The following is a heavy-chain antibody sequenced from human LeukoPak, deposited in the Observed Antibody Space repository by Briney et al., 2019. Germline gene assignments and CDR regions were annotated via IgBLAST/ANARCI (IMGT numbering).Heavy chain of an antibody. D-gene: IGHD1-26*01. CDR1: GGSFSGYY. CDR2: INHSGST. J-gene: IGHJ4*02. V-gene: IGHV4-34*01. Sequence: SETLSLTCAVYGGSFSGYYWSWIRQPPGKGLDWIGEINHSGSTNYNPSLKSRVTISVDTFKNQFSLKLSSVTAADTAVYYCARVLSGSYEIDYWGQGTLVTVSS. CDR3: ARVLSGSYEIDY.